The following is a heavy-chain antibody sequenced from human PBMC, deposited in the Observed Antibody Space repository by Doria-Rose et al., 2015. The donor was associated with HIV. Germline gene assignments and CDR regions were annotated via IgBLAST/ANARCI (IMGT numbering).Heavy chain of an antibody. CDR1: GVSLSSPGMG. V-gene: IGHV2-26*01. Sequence: SGPVLVKPTETLTLTCTVSGVSLSSPGMGVSWIRQPPGKALEWLADIFSDDERSYKTSPKSRLTISRGTSKSQVVRTMTDMDPVDTATYYCARIKSSRWYHKYYFDFWGQGTLVIVSA. D-gene: IGHD6-13*01. CDR3: ARIKSSRWYHKYYFDF. J-gene: IGHJ4*02. CDR2: IFSDDER.